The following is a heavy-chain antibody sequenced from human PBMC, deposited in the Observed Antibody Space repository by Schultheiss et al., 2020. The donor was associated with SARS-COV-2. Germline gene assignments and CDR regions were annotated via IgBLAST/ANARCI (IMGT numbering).Heavy chain of an antibody. D-gene: IGHD1-20*01. CDR2: IYYSGST. CDR3: ASTITGTTPSPY. Sequence: GSLSLTCTVSGGSISSGSYYWSWIRQPAGKGLEWIGYIYYSGSTYYNPSLKSRVTISVDKSKNQFSLKLSSVTAADTAVYYCASTITGTTPSPYWGQGTLVTVSS. V-gene: IGHV4-61*10. CDR1: GGSISSGSYY. J-gene: IGHJ4*02.